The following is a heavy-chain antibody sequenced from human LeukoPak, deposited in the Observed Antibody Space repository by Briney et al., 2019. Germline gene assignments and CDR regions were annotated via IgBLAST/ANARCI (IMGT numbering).Heavy chain of an antibody. V-gene: IGHV3-23*01. CDR2: ISGSGGST. D-gene: IGHD2-2*01. J-gene: IGHJ4*02. Sequence: GGSLRLSCPASGFTFSSYAMSWVRQAPGKGLEWVSAISGSGGSTYYAVSVKGRFTISRDNSKNTLYLQTNSLRAEDTAVYYCAKDKGIVVVPAAMSRYYGSGSFALDYWGQGTLVTVSS. CDR1: GFTFSSYA. CDR3: AKDKGIVVVPAAMSRYYGSGSFALDY.